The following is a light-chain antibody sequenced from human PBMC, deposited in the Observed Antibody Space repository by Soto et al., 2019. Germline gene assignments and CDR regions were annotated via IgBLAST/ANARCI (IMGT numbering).Light chain of an antibody. Sequence: DIPLTQSPSFLSASVGDRVTITCRATQGITNYLAWYQQKPGKAPNLLIYAASTLQSGVPSRFSGSGSGTEFTLTISSLQPEDFATYYCQQLNSYPLTFGQGTRLEIK. CDR2: AAS. CDR3: QQLNSYPLT. CDR1: QGITNY. J-gene: IGKJ5*01. V-gene: IGKV1-9*01.